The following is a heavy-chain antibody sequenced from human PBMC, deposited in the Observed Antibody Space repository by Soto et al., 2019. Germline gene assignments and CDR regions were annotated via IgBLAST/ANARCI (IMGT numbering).Heavy chain of an antibody. Sequence: RLSCAASGYTFSDYYMSWIRQAPGKGLEWISYIDTSSTKIYYADSVKGRFTISRDNAKNSLYLEMHSLRDEDTAVYYCASHYDMWSGYLSPVDYWGQGTLVTVSS. D-gene: IGHD3-3*01. V-gene: IGHV3-11*01. CDR2: IDTSSTKI. CDR1: GYTFSDYY. CDR3: ASHYDMWSGYLSPVDY. J-gene: IGHJ4*02.